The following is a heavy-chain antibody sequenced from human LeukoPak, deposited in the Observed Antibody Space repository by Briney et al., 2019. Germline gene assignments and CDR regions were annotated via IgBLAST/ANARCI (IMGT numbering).Heavy chain of an antibody. CDR2: IASDSSIK. V-gene: IGHV3-30*04. J-gene: IGHJ6*04. Sequence: PGGPLRLSCAASGFSFSSYSMHWVRQAPGKGLEWMAVIASDSSIKYYTDSVKGRFTISRDNAKNSLYLQMNSLRAEDTAVYYCAELGITMIGGVWGKGTTVTISS. D-gene: IGHD3-10*02. CDR1: GFSFSSYS. CDR3: AELGITMIGGV.